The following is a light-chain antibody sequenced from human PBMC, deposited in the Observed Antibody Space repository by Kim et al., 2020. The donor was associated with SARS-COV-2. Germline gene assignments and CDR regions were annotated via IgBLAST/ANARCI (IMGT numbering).Light chain of an antibody. V-gene: IGKV1-13*02. J-gene: IGKJ1*01. Sequence: AAVGDRVTITCRESQSSRSAVVWYQQKPGKAPYLLISDASKLQSGVPSRFGGSGSGRAFTLTINGLQPEDFATYYCQQFSTYPWTFGQGTKVDIK. CDR3: QQFSTYPWT. CDR1: QSSRSA. CDR2: DAS.